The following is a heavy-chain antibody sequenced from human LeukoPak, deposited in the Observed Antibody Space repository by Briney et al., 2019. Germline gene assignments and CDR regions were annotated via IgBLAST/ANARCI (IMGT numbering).Heavy chain of an antibody. CDR2: IYHSGSA. J-gene: IGHJ5*02. Sequence: SETLSLTCTVSRDFISDYYWSWVRQPPERGLEWIGYIYHSGSANYNPSLKSRVTISVDTSKNHFSLNLSSVTAADTAVYYCARVGHLTNNWFDPWGQGSLVSVSS. V-gene: IGHV4-59*01. CDR1: RDFISDYY. CDR3: ARVGHLTNNWFDP. D-gene: IGHD4-11*01.